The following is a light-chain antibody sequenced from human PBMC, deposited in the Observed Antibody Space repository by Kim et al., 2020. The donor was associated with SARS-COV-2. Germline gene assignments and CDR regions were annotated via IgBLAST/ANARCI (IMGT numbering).Light chain of an antibody. J-gene: IGLJ3*02. CDR1: SSDVSGYNC. Sequence: GTAITGSGTGTSSDVSGYNCVSGYQQHPGKAPRLMIYAVTQRPSGVSIRFSGSKSDNTASLTISGLQAEDEADYYCSSWTSSSTLVFGGGTQLTVL. CDR2: AVT. V-gene: IGLV2-14*04. CDR3: SSWTSSSTLV.